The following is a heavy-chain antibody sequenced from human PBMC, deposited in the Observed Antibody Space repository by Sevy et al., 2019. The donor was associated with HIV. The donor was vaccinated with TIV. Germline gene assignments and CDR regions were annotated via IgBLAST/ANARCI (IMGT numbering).Heavy chain of an antibody. V-gene: IGHV4-38-2*02. CDR1: GYSISSGYY. CDR3: ARDMVRGGDAFDI. Sequence: SETLSLTCAVSGYSISSGYYWGWIRQPPGKGLEWIGSIYHNGTTYYNPSLKSRVTISVDTSKNQFSLKLSSVTAADTAVYYCARDMVRGGDAFDIWGQGTMVTVSS. CDR2: IYHNGTT. D-gene: IGHD3-10*01. J-gene: IGHJ3*02.